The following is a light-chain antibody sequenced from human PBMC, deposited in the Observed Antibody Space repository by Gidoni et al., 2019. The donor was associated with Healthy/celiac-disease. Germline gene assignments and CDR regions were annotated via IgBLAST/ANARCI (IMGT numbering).Light chain of an antibody. J-gene: IGKJ2*01. CDR2: GAS. Sequence: ELVLTQSPGTLSLSPGERATLSFRARQSVSSSYLAGYQQKPGQAPRILIYGASSRATGIPERFSGSGSGTDCTLTISRLEPEDFAVDYCQQYGSSLYTCXXXTKLEIK. CDR1: QSVSSSY. CDR3: QQYGSSLYT. V-gene: IGKV3-20*01.